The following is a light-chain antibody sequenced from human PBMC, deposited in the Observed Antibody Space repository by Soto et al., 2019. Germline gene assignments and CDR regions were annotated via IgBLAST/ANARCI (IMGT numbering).Light chain of an antibody. CDR3: QQYNNWPWT. CDR2: GAS. CDR1: QSVSSN. J-gene: IGKJ1*01. Sequence: EIVMTQSPATLSVSPGGTVILSCRASQSVSSNLAWYQQKPGQAPRLLIYGASTRAPGFPARFSGSGSGTDFTLTISSLQSEDFAVYYCQQYNNWPWTFGQGTKVDIK. V-gene: IGKV3-15*01.